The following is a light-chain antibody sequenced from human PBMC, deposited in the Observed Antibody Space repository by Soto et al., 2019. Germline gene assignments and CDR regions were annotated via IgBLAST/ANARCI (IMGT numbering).Light chain of an antibody. CDR1: SSDIGGYNS. Sequence: QSALTQSPSESGSPGQSVTISCTGTSSDIGGYNSVSWYQQHPSKAPKVMIYDVTKRPSGVPDRFSGSKSGNTASLTVSALQAEDEADYYCSSYTAGNTVVYATGPHVTVL. J-gene: IGLJ1*01. CDR3: SSYTAGNTVV. CDR2: DVT. V-gene: IGLV2-8*01.